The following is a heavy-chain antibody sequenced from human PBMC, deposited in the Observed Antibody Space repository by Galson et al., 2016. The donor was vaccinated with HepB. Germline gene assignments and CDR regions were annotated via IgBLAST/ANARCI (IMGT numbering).Heavy chain of an antibody. Sequence: SETLSLTCTVSGGSISTSYWNWIRQPPGKGLEWIGCIHYSGDTKSDPSLKSRVTMSLDTSKNQFTLQLSSVTAADTAIYYCARDGYNCGLDCWGQGTLATVSS. CDR1: GGSISTSY. CDR3: ARDGYNCGLDC. V-gene: IGHV4-59*01. CDR2: IHYSGDT. J-gene: IGHJ4*02. D-gene: IGHD5-24*01.